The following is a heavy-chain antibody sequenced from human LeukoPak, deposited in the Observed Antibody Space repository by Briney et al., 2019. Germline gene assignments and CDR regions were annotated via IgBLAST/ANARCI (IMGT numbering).Heavy chain of an antibody. Sequence: SETLSLTCTVSGGSVSRDNYSWSWIRQPPGKGLEWIGYISYSGSTNYNPSLKSRVTISVDTSKNQFSLKLSSVTAADTAVYYCATRGGSSGWYTTFDYWGQGTLVTVSS. V-gene: IGHV4-61*01. D-gene: IGHD6-19*01. CDR3: ATRGGSSGWYTTFDY. CDR2: ISYSGST. CDR1: GGSVSRDNYS. J-gene: IGHJ4*02.